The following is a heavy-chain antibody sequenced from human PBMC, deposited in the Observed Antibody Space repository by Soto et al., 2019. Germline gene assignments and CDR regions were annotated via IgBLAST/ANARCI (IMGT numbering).Heavy chain of an antibody. Sequence: QVQLVQSGAEVKKPGSSVKVSCKASGGTFSSYAISWVRQAPGQGLEWMGGIIPIFGTTNYAQKFQGRVTITADESTSTAYMELSSLRSEETAVYYCASTRYGLPYYYYGMDVWGQGTTVTVSS. CDR3: ASTRYGLPYYYYGMDV. D-gene: IGHD5-18*01. CDR2: IIPIFGTT. J-gene: IGHJ6*02. V-gene: IGHV1-69*01. CDR1: GGTFSSYA.